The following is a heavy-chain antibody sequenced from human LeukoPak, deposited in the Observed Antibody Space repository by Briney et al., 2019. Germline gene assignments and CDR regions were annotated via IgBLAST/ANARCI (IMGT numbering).Heavy chain of an antibody. D-gene: IGHD3-3*01. CDR3: AAVGATPFGVVMDFGD. CDR2: IVVGSGNT. Sequence: SVKVSCKASGFTFTSSAVQWVRQARGQRLEWMGWIVVGSGNTNYAQKFQERVTITRDMSTSTPYMELSSLKSEDTAVYYCAAVGATPFGVVMDFGDWGQGTMVTVSS. CDR1: GFTFTSSA. V-gene: IGHV1-58*01. J-gene: IGHJ4*02.